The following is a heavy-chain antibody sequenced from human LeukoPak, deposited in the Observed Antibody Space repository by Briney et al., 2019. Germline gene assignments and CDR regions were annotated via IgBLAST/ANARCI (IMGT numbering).Heavy chain of an antibody. D-gene: IGHD6-13*01. CDR3: ARRSSSWPVPYYFDY. CDR2: IYYSGST. Sequence: PSETLSPTCTVSGGSISSYYWSWIRQPPGKGLEWFGYIYYSGSTNYNPSLKSRVTISVDTSKNQFSLKLSSVTAADTAVYYCARRSSSWPVPYYFDYWGQGTLVTVSS. V-gene: IGHV4-59*08. J-gene: IGHJ4*02. CDR1: GGSISSYY.